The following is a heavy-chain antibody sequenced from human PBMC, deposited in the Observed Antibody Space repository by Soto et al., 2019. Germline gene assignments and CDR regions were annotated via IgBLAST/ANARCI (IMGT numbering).Heavy chain of an antibody. CDR3: ARHVDIDQRGMEV. Sequence: QVQLQESTPGLVKPSETLSLTCTVSGGSVSGYYWSWIRQTPGKGLEWLGYIHYGGSTNYNPSLTSRVALSVDTPKNQFSLRLSSVTAADTAVYSCARHVDIDQRGMEVWGQGTTVTVSS. J-gene: IGHJ6*02. D-gene: IGHD5-12*01. CDR1: GGSVSGYY. CDR2: IHYGGST. V-gene: IGHV4-59*08.